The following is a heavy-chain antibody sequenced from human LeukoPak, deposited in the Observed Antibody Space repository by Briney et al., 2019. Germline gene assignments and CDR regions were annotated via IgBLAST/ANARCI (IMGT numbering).Heavy chain of an antibody. D-gene: IGHD1-26*01. CDR1: GLFFSTNW. CDR2: IKPDGRDK. J-gene: IGHJ4*02. CDR3: ASWEASTNY. Sequence: GGSLRLSCAASGLFFSTNWMSWVRQAPGKGLEWVATIKPDGRDKYYVDSVKGRFTMSRDNGKNSVYLQMNSLRAEDTAVYYCASWEASTNYWGQGTLVMVSS. V-gene: IGHV3-7*01.